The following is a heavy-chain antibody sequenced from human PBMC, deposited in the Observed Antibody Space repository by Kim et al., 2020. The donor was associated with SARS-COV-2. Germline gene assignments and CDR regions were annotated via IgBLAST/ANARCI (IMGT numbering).Heavy chain of an antibody. J-gene: IGHJ3*02. Sequence: GESLKISCKGSGYSFTSYWIGWVRQMPGKGLEWMGIIYPGDSDTRYSPSFQGQVTISADKSISTAYLQWSSLKASDTAMYYCASPNYYDSSGYYYRDAFDIWGQGTMVTVSS. CDR1: GYSFTSYW. CDR2: IYPGDSDT. CDR3: ASPNYYDSSGYYYRDAFDI. D-gene: IGHD3-22*01. V-gene: IGHV5-51*01.